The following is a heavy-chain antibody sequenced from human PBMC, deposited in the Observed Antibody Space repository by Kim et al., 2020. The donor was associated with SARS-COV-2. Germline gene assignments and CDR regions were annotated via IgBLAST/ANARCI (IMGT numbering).Heavy chain of an antibody. CDR3: ARGGGYSSGKAKFDY. J-gene: IGHJ4*02. V-gene: IGHV4-4*07. Sequence: SETLSLTCTVFGGSINNYYWSWIRQPAGKGLEWIGRIYASGTTNYNPYLKSRVTMSVDTSKNQFSLNLSSVTAADTAVYYCARGGGYSSGKAKFDYWGQGTLVTASS. D-gene: IGHD6-19*01. CDR1: GGSINNYY. CDR2: IYASGTT.